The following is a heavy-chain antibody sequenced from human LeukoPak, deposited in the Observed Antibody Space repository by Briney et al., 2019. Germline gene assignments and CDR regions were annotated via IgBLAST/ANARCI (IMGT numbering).Heavy chain of an antibody. J-gene: IGHJ4*02. CDR2: ISGRGGST. CDR3: AKGGITFGGVIDY. CDR1: GFSFSSYA. Sequence: GGSLRLSCAASGFSFSSYAMSWVRQAPGKGLEWVSTISGRGGSTYYADSVKGRFPISRDNSRNTLYLQMNSLRVEDTAVYYCAKGGITFGGVIDYWGQGTLVTVSS. D-gene: IGHD3-16*02. V-gene: IGHV3-23*01.